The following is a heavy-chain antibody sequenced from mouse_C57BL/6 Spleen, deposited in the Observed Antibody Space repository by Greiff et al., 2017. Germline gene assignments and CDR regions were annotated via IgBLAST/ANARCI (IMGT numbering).Heavy chain of an antibody. V-gene: IGHV1-80*01. CDR3: ARWGLLVY. CDR1: GYAFSSYW. J-gene: IGHJ3*01. CDR2: IYPGDGDT. D-gene: IGHD2-3*01. Sequence: VQVVESGAELVKPGASVQISCKASGYAFSSYWMNWVKQRPGKGLEWIGQIYPGDGDTNYNGKFKGKATLTADKSSSTAYMQLSSLTSEDSAVYFCARWGLLVYWGQGTLVTVSA.